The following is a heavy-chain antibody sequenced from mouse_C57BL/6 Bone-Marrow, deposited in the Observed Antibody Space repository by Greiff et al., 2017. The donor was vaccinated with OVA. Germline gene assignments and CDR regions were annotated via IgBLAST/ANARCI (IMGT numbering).Heavy chain of an antibody. J-gene: IGHJ4*01. CDR1: GYTFTDYY. V-gene: IGHV1-26*01. Sequence: EVQLQQSGPELVKPGASVKISCKASGYTFTDYYMNWVKQSHGKSLEWIGDINPNNGGTSYNQKFKGKATLTVDKSSSTAYMELRSLTSEDSAVYYCASGALTTVVATGDYAMDYWGQGTSVTVSS. D-gene: IGHD1-1*01. CDR3: ASGALTTVVATGDYAMDY. CDR2: INPNNGGT.